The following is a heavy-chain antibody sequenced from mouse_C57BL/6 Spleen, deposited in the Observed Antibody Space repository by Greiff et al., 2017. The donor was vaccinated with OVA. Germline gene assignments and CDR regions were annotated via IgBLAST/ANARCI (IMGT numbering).Heavy chain of an antibody. D-gene: IGHD3-2*02. V-gene: IGHV1-69*01. J-gene: IGHJ2*01. CDR3: ARRDSSGSYYFDY. Sequence: VQLQQSGAELVMPGASVKLSCKASGYTFTSYWMHWVKQRPGQGLEWIGEIDPSDSYTNYNQKFKGKSTLTVDKSSSTAYMQLSSLTSEDSAVYYCARRDSSGSYYFDYWGQGTTLTVSS. CDR2: IDPSDSYT. CDR1: GYTFTSYW.